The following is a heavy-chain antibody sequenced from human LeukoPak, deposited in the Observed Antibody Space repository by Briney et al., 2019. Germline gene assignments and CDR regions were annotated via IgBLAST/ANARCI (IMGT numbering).Heavy chain of an antibody. CDR2: SYHSGRT. D-gene: IGHD3-9*01. V-gene: IGHV4-4*02. J-gene: IGHJ4*02. Sequence: SGTLSLTCAVSGGSLSSSNWRSLVRQPPGKGLEWIAESYHSGRTNYNPSLERRATISVDKSKNQFFQKLRVVTAGGTAVYYCARGTREDANILTGYYRLRYFDYWGQGTLVTVSS. CDR1: GGSLSSSNW. CDR3: ARGTREDANILTGYYRLRYFDY.